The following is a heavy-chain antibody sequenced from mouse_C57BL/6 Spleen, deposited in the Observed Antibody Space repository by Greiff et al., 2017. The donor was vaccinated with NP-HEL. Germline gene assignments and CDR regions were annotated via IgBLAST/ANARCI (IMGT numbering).Heavy chain of an antibody. J-gene: IGHJ2*01. D-gene: IGHD1-1*01. CDR1: GYTFTDYN. CDR3: ARRRYGSLDY. V-gene: IGHV1-18*01. Sequence: EVQLQQSGPELVKPGASVKIPCKASGYTFTDYNMDWVKQSPGKSLEWIGEINPNNGGTIYNQKFKGKATLTVDKSSSTAYMELRSLTSEDTAVYYCARRRYGSLDYWGQGTTLTVSS. CDR2: INPNNGGT.